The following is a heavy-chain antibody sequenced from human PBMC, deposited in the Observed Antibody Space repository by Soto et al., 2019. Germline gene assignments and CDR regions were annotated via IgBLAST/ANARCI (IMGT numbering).Heavy chain of an antibody. CDR1: GFTFSSYA. CDR2: ISYDGSNK. D-gene: IGHD3-22*01. V-gene: IGHV3-30-3*01. Sequence: PGGSLRLSCAASGFTFSSYAMHWVRQAPGKGLEWVAVISYDGSNKYYADSVKGRFTISRDNSKNTLYLQMNSLRAEDTAVYYCARDTPYYYDSSGSVDYWGQGTLVTVSS. CDR3: ARDTPYYYDSSGSVDY. J-gene: IGHJ4*02.